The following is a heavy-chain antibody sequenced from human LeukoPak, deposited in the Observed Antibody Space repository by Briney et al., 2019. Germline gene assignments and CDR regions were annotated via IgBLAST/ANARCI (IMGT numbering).Heavy chain of an antibody. V-gene: IGHV4-4*09. Sequence: SETLSFTCTVSRGSISSYYWSWIRQPPGKGLEWIGYIYTSGSTNYNPSLKSRVTISVDTSKNQFSLKLNSMTAADTAVYYCARSYSSSSYFDYWGQGTLVTVSS. CDR2: IYTSGST. D-gene: IGHD6-6*01. CDR1: RGSISSYY. CDR3: ARSYSSSSYFDY. J-gene: IGHJ4*02.